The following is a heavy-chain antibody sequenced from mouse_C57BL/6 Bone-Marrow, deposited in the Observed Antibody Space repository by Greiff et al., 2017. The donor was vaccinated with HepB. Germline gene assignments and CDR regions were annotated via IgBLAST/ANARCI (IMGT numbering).Heavy chain of an antibody. J-gene: IGHJ3*01. CDR1: GYSITSGYY. D-gene: IGHD2-4*01. CDR3: AREGYYDYDGFAY. CDR2: ISYDGSN. V-gene: IGHV3-6*01. Sequence: DVQLQESGPGLVKPSQSLSLTCSVTGYSITSGYYWNWIRQFPGNKLEWMGYISYDGSNNYNPSLKNRISITRDTSKNQFFLKLNSVTTEDTATYYCAREGYYDYDGFAYWGQGTLVTVSA.